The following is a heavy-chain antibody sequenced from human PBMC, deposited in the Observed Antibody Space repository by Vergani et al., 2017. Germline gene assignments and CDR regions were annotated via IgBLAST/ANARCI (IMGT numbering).Heavy chain of an antibody. Sequence: DVHLAESGGGFFQPGGSLRLSCSASGFSFNSYWMHWVRQVPGKGLLWVSRIKSDGSITAYADSVKGRFTISRDNAQNTLYLQMNSLRAEDTALYYCAKDTGGSYYGLLDYWGQGTLVTVSS. D-gene: IGHD1-26*01. CDR2: IKSDGSIT. V-gene: IGHV3-74*03. CDR3: AKDTGGSYYGLLDY. J-gene: IGHJ4*02. CDR1: GFSFNSYW.